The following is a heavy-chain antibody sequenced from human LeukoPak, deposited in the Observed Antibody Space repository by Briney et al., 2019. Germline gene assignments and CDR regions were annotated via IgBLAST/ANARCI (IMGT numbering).Heavy chain of an antibody. CDR1: GYTFTAYY. J-gene: IGHJ4*02. D-gene: IGHD6-13*01. V-gene: IGHV1-2*02. CDR2: INPNSGDT. Sequence: GASVKVSCKASGYTFTAYYMHWVRHAPGQGGEWMGWINPNSGDTNYAQNFQGRVTMTRDTSINTAYMELSSLRSDDTAVYYCARIKWSAANDWGEGTLVTVSS. CDR3: ARIKWSAAND.